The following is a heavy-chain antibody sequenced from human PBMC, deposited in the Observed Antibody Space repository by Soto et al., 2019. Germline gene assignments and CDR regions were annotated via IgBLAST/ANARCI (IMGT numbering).Heavy chain of an antibody. CDR3: AKFFVPGKRGYFES. CDR1: VFIFSSYA. CDR2: ISASGDNA. V-gene: IGHV3-23*01. D-gene: IGHD3-3*01. J-gene: IGHJ4*02. Sequence: VGSLRLSCTSSVFIFSSYAMSWVRHSPGKGLEWVSAISASGDNAYYADSVKGRFTISRDRSKSLYLQMKSLRAEDTAIYYCAKFFVPGKRGYFESLGQGTLVIVS.